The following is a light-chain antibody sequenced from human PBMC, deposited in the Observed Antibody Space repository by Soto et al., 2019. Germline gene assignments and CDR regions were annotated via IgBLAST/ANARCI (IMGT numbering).Light chain of an antibody. CDR3: QQYYSYPYT. CDR1: QSISSW. J-gene: IGKJ2*01. CDR2: DAS. V-gene: IGKV1-5*01. Sequence: DIQITQSPSTLSASVGDRVTITCRASQSISSWLAWYQQKPGKAPKLLIYDASSLESGVPSRFSGSGGGTDFTLTISCLQSEDFATYYCQQYYSYPYTFGQGTKVDIK.